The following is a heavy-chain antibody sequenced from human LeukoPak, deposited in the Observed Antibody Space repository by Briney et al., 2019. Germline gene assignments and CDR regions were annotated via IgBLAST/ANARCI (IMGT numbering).Heavy chain of an antibody. V-gene: IGHV3-7*03. CDR2: IKQDGSEK. Sequence: GGSLRLSCAASGFTFSSYWMSWVRQAPGKGLGWVANIKQDGSEKYYVDSVKGRFTISRDNAKNSLYLQMNSLRAEDTAVYYCARTYYYDSSGFDEPLYWGQGTLVTVSS. J-gene: IGHJ4*02. CDR1: GFTFSSYW. D-gene: IGHD3-22*01. CDR3: ARTYYYDSSGFDEPLY.